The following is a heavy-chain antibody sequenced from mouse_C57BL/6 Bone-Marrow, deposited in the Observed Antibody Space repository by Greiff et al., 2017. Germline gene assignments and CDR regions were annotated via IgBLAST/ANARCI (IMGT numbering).Heavy chain of an antibody. V-gene: IGHV1-81*01. J-gene: IGHJ3*01. D-gene: IGHD1-1*01. CDR1: GYTFTSYG. Sequence: VKLVESGAELARPGASVKLSCKASGYTFTSYGISWVKQRPGQGLEWIGEIYPRSGNTYYNEKFKGKATLTADKSSSTAYMELRSLTSEDSAVYFGAAPYYYGSSYQFAYWGQGTPVTVSA. CDR3: AAPYYYGSSYQFAY. CDR2: IYPRSGNT.